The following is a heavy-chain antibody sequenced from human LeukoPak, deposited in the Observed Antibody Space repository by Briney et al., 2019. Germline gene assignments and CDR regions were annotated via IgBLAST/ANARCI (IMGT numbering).Heavy chain of an antibody. CDR2: IYTSGST. J-gene: IGHJ4*02. Sequence: PSETLSLTCTVSGGSISSYYWSWIRQPAGKGLEWIGRIYTSGSTNYNPSLKSRVTMSVDTSKNQFSLKLSSVTPADTAVYYCARVSSSWYGEYYFDYWGQGTLVTVSS. CDR1: GGSISSYY. V-gene: IGHV4-4*07. D-gene: IGHD6-13*01. CDR3: ARVSSSWYGEYYFDY.